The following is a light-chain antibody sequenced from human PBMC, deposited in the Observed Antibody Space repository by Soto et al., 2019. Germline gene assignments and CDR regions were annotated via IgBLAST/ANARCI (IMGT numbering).Light chain of an antibody. CDR2: DVT. CDR3: SSYRRGSTYV. V-gene: IGLV2-14*01. CDR1: SSDVGGYNY. J-gene: IGLJ1*01. Sequence: QSALTQPASVSGAPGQSITVSCTGTSSDVGGYNYVSWYQQYPGKVPRLMIYDVTNRPSGVSNRFSGSKSGNTASLTISGLQAEDEADYYCSSYRRGSTYVFGTGTKLTVL.